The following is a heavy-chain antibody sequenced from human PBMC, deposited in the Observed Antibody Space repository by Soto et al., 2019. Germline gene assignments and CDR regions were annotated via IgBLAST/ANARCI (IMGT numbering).Heavy chain of an antibody. J-gene: IGHJ4*02. Sequence: QVQLVDSGGGVVQPGRSLRLSCTGSGFTFSNYGMHWVRQAPGKGLEWVSIISHDGSNKYYAASVKDRFTISRDNSKKTLYLQMNSLGAEETAVYFCAKGGGDQRYCDYWGQGTLVIVSS. CDR2: ISHDGSNK. V-gene: IGHV3-30*18. CDR3: AKGGGDQRYCDY. D-gene: IGHD3-16*01. CDR1: GFTFSNYG.